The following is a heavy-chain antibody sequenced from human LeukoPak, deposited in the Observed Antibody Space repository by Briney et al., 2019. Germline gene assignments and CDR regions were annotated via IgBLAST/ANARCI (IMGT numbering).Heavy chain of an antibody. CDR2: IYYSGST. D-gene: IGHD5-24*01. V-gene: IGHV4-59*01. J-gene: IGHJ6*02. Sequence: SETLSLTCTVSGGSISSYYWSWIRQPPGKGLEWIGYIYYSGSTNYNPSLKSRVTISVDTSKNQFSLKLSSVTAADTAVYYCARGSRRDGYNFYYYYGMDVWGQGTTVTVSS. CDR3: ARGSRRDGYNFYYYYGMDV. CDR1: GGSISSYY.